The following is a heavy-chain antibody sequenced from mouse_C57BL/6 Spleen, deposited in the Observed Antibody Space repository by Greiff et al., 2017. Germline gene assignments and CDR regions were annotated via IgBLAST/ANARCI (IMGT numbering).Heavy chain of an antibody. Sequence: VKLQQPGAELVKPGASVKLSCKASGYTFTSYWMQWVKQRPGQGLEWIGEIDPSDSYTNYNQKFKGKATLTVDTSSSTAYMQLSSLTSEDSAVYYCARGDHYYFDYWGQGTTLTVSS. CDR3: ARGDHYYFDY. D-gene: IGHD3-3*01. CDR2: IDPSDSYT. J-gene: IGHJ2*01. CDR1: GYTFTSYW. V-gene: IGHV1-50*01.